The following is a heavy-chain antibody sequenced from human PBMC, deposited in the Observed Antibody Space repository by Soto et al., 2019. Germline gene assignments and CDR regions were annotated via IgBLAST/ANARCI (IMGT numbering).Heavy chain of an antibody. CDR3: ARGRFLEWLPFDY. D-gene: IGHD3-3*01. J-gene: IGHJ4*02. CDR2: ISYDGSNK. V-gene: IGHV3-30-3*01. CDR1: GFTFSSYA. Sequence: QVQLVESGGGVVQPGRSLRLSCAASGFTFSSYAMHWVRQAPGKGLEWVAVISYDGSNKYYADSVKGRFTISRDNSKNTLYLQMNSLRAEDTAVYYCARGRFLEWLPFDYWGRGTLVTVSS.